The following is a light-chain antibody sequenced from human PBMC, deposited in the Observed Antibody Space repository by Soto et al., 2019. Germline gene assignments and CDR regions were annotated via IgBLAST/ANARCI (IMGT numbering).Light chain of an antibody. V-gene: IGKV1-39*01. J-gene: IGKJ1*01. Sequence: DIQMTQSPSSLSASVGDRVTITCRASPSISSYLNWYQQRPGKAPLLLIYAASSLQSGVPSRFSGSGSGTDFTLIISSLQPEDVATYYCQHGYCSPGTFGQGTKVEIK. CDR3: QHGYCSPGT. CDR2: AAS. CDR1: PSISSY.